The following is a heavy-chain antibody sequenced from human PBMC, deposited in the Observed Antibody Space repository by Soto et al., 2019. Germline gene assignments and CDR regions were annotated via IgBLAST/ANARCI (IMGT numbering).Heavy chain of an antibody. J-gene: IGHJ4*02. CDR1: VSSISGGYY. CDR2: IYHSGST. Sequence: PSETLSLTFAVSVSSISGGYYFGWIRQPPGKGLEWIGSIYHSGSTYYNPSLKSRVTISVDTSKNQFSLKLSSVTAADTAVYYCASYYIAARPAYYFDYWGQGTLVTVSS. V-gene: IGHV4-38-2*01. CDR3: ASYYIAARPAYYFDY. D-gene: IGHD6-6*01.